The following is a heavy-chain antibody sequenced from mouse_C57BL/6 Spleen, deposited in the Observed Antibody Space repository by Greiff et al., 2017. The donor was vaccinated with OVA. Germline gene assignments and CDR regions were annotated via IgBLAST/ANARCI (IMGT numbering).Heavy chain of an antibody. CDR1: GYTFTSYW. D-gene: IGHD1-2*01. Sequence: QVQLQQPGAELVKPGASVKLSCKASGYTFTSYWMHWVKQRPGQGLEWIGMIHPNSGSTNYNEKFKSKATLTVDKSSSTAYMQLSSLTSEDSAVYYCAGHYCGGDWFAYWGQGTLVTVSA. CDR2: IHPNSGST. J-gene: IGHJ3*01. V-gene: IGHV1-64*01. CDR3: AGHYCGGDWFAY.